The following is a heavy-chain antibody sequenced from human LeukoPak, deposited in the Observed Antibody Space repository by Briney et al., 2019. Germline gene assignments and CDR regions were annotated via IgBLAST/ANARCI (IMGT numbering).Heavy chain of an antibody. V-gene: IGHV3-66*01. Sequence: GGSLRLSCAASGFTVSGNYISWVRQSPGKGLEWVSVIHSGETTYYADSVKGRFTLSRDNFKNTVYLQMNSLRAEDTAVYYCAKDRGAAAARPTPTHFDYWGQGTLVTVSS. CDR2: IHSGETT. D-gene: IGHD6-13*01. CDR3: AKDRGAAAARPTPTHFDY. CDR1: GFTVSGNY. J-gene: IGHJ4*02.